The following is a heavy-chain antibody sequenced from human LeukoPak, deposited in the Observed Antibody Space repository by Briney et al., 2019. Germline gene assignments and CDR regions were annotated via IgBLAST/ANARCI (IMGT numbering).Heavy chain of an antibody. D-gene: IGHD4-17*01. CDR1: GFTFSGYW. CDR3: ARDTGWYFDL. Sequence: AGGSLRLSCAASGFTFSGYWMHWVSQVPGKGLVWVSRITGDGSSTTYADSVKGRFTISRDNAKNTVFLQMISLRAEDTAVYYCARDTGWYFDLWGRGTLVTVS. V-gene: IGHV3-74*01. CDR2: ITGDGSST. J-gene: IGHJ2*01.